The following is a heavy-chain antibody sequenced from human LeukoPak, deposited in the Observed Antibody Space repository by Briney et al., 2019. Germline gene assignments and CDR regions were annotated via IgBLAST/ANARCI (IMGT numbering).Heavy chain of an antibody. J-gene: IGHJ3*02. V-gene: IGHV6-1*01. Sequence: SQTLSLTCDISGDSVSSNSVTWNWIRQSPSRGLEWLGRTYYSTKWFNDYAVSVRSRVTINPGTSKNQFSLQLNSVTPENTAVYYCARGVFPAFDIWGQGTMVTVSS. CDR3: ARGVFPAFDI. D-gene: IGHD3-10*01. CDR1: GDSVSSNSVT. CDR2: TYYSTKWFN.